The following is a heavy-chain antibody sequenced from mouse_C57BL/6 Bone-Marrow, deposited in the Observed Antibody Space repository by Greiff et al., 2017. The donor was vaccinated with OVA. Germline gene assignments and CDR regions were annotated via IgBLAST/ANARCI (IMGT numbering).Heavy chain of an antibody. CDR1: GFTFSDYY. D-gene: IGHD2-1*01. V-gene: IGHV5-16*01. Sequence: EVQRVESEGGLVQPGSSMKLSCTASGFTFSDYYMAWVRQVPEKGLEWVANINYDGSSTYYLDSLKSRFIISRDNAKNILYLQMSSLKSEDTATYYCARGRYYGNSWYFDVWGTGTTVTVSS. J-gene: IGHJ1*03. CDR3: ARGRYYGNSWYFDV. CDR2: INYDGSST.